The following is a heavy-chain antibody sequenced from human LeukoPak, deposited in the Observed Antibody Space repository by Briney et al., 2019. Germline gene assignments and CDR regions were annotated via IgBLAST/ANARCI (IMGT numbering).Heavy chain of an antibody. CDR1: GFTFSTYW. Sequence: GGSLRLSCAASGFTFSTYWMSWVRQAPGKGLEWVANIKEDGSDKNFLDSVKGRFTISRDNAKNSLYLQMNSLRVEDTAVYYCARDRGFSTFDYWGQGTLVTVS. CDR3: ARDRGFSTFDY. D-gene: IGHD3-22*01. CDR2: IKEDGSDK. J-gene: IGHJ4*02. V-gene: IGHV3-7*01.